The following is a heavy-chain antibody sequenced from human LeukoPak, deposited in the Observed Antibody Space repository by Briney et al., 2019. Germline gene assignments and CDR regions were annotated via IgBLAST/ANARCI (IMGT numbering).Heavy chain of an antibody. J-gene: IGHJ5*02. D-gene: IGHD2-15*01. CDR1: GFTFSSYA. Sequence: PGGSLRLSCAASGFTFSSYAMSWVRQAPGKGLEWVSGISGSGGSTFYADSVKGRFTISRDNAKNSLYLQMNSLRAEDTAVYYCAREYCSGGSCYWGLNWFDPWGQGTLVTVSS. CDR3: AREYCSGGSCYWGLNWFDP. V-gene: IGHV3-23*01. CDR2: ISGSGGST.